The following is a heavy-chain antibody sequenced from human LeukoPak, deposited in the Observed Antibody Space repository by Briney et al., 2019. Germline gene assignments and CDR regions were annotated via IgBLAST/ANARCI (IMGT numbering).Heavy chain of an antibody. D-gene: IGHD6-13*01. CDR1: GGTFSSYA. J-gene: IGHJ4*02. CDR2: IIPIFGTA. V-gene: IGHV1-69*13. CDR3: ARGAAADQLTPDY. Sequence: SVKVSCTASGGTFSSYAISWVRQAPGQGLEWMGGIIPIFGTANYAQKFQGRVTITADESTSTAYMELSSLRSEDTAVYYCARGAAADQLTPDYWGQGTLVTVSS.